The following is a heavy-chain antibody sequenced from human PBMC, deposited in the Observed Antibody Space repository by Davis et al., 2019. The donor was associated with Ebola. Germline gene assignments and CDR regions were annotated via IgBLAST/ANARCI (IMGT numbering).Heavy chain of an antibody. V-gene: IGHV4-39*01. CDR2: IYYSGST. CDR1: GGSFSGYY. D-gene: IGHD3-22*01. Sequence: MPSETLSLTCAVYGGSFSGYYWGWIRQPPGKGLEWIGSIYYSGSTYYNPSLKSRVTISVDTSKNQFSLKLSSVTAADTAVYYCARHEAYYYDSSGYYKNWYFDLWGRGTLVTVSS. CDR3: ARHEAYYYDSSGYYKNWYFDL. J-gene: IGHJ2*01.